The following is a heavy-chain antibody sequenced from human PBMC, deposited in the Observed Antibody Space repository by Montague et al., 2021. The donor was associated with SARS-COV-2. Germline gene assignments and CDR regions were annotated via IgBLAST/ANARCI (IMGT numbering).Heavy chain of an antibody. CDR3: AKSADHNYFLDS. CDR2: IYHTGST. Sequence: SETLSLTCAVSGYSISSSNWWGWIRQAPGRGLEWIGYIYHTGSTYYNPSLESRVTMSVDKSNNLFPPELSSVTAVDTAVYYCAKSADHNYFLDSWGQGTPVTVSS. D-gene: IGHD5-24*01. J-gene: IGHJ4*02. CDR1: GYSISSSNW. V-gene: IGHV4-28*01.